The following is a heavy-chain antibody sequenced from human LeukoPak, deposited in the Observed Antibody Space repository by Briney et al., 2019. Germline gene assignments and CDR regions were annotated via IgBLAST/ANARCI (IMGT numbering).Heavy chain of an antibody. CDR3: AKEFDYDFWSGPRGYFQH. CDR2: ISGSGGST. Sequence: PGGSLRLSCAASGFTFSSYAMSWVRQAPGKGLEWVSAISGSGGSTYYADSVKGRFTISRDNSKNTLYLQMNSLRAEDTAAYYCAKEFDYDFWSGPRGYFQHWGQGTLVTVSS. D-gene: IGHD3-3*01. J-gene: IGHJ1*01. V-gene: IGHV3-23*01. CDR1: GFTFSSYA.